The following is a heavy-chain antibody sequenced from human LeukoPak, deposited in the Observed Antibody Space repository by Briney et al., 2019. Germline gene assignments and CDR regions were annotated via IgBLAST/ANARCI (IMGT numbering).Heavy chain of an antibody. V-gene: IGHV3-11*01. CDR2: ISNSGTII. J-gene: IGHJ4*02. Sequence: GGSLRLSCAASGFTFGDYYMSWIRQAPGKGLEWVSYISNSGTIISYADSVKGRFTISRDNTKNSLYLQMNSLRAEDTAVYYCARDAPRVISPTQTGDYWGQGTLVTVSS. D-gene: IGHD3-22*01. CDR3: ARDAPRVISPTQTGDY. CDR1: GFTFGDYY.